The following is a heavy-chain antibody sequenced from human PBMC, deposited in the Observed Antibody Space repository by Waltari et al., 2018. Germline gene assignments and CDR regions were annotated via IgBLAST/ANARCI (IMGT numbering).Heavy chain of an antibody. J-gene: IGHJ1*01. CDR2: ISGMSRYI. CDR1: GITFSSSS. D-gene: IGHD3-16*01. CDR3: ATDRGSGARYFHH. V-gene: IGHV3-21*02. Sequence: EVQLVESGGGLVKPGGSLRLSCADSGITFSSSSMNWVRQAPGKGLEWCSAISGMSRYIDYADSGKGRFTISRDNAKKSLYLHMNSLRVEDTAVDYCATDRGSGARYFHHGGQGTLVTVSS.